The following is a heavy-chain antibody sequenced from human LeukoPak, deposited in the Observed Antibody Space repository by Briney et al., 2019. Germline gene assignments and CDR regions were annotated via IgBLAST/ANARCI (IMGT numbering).Heavy chain of an antibody. CDR3: ARDNFGVVRFRRVGTPGFDP. Sequence: ASVKVSCKASGYTFTGYYMHWVRQAPGQGLEWMGWINPNSGGTNYAQKFQGRVTMTRDTSISTAYMELSSLRSEDTAVYYCARDNFGVVRFRRVGTPGFDPWGQGTLVTVSS. CDR2: INPNSGGT. CDR1: GYTFTGYY. V-gene: IGHV1-2*02. J-gene: IGHJ5*02. D-gene: IGHD3-3*01.